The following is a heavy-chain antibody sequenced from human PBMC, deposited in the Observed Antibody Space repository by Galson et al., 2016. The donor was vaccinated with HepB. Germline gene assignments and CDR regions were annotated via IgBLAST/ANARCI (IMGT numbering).Heavy chain of an antibody. CDR1: GGTSNIYE. D-gene: IGHD2-21*01. CDR2: IMPLFGTT. V-gene: IGHV1-69*13. J-gene: IGHJ6*02. Sequence: SVKVSCKVSGGTSNIYEISRVRQATGQGLEWMGGIMPLFGTTNYAKKFQGRVTITADASTSTVYMELSSLRSEDTAVYYCARDEIVVVVDAPYNYHGLDVWGQGTTVTVSS. CDR3: ARDEIVVVVDAPYNYHGLDV.